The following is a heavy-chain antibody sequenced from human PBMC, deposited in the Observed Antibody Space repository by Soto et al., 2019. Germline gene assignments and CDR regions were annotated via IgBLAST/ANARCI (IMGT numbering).Heavy chain of an antibody. CDR3: AANRGHASSWYLDY. D-gene: IGHD6-13*01. CDR2: IIPIVTET. CDR1: GGTFSTYT. Sequence: QVQLVQSGAEVKKPGSSVKVSCKASGGTFSTYTITWLRQAPGQGLEGLGRIIPIVTETNNAQTFQGRVTISADKATRTAYMDLNSVTSDDTAVYFCAANRGHASSWYLDYWGQGSLITVSS. J-gene: IGHJ4*02. V-gene: IGHV1-69*02.